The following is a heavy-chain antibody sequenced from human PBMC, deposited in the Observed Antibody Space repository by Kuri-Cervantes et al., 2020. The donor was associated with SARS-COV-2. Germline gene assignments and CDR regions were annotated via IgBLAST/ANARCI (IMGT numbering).Heavy chain of an antibody. J-gene: IGHJ4*02. Sequence: GGSPRLSCAASGFNFSRTDMHRVRRAQGKGLEWVEVISHDGKSKKCIASEKGRFTNSRDNSQNTLYLHMKSLRSEDTAMYYCAKDRVGVQDFWGQGTLVTVSS. CDR2: ISHDGKSK. V-gene: IGHV3-30*18. CDR1: GFNFSRTD. D-gene: IGHD2-21*01. CDR3: AKDRVGVQDF.